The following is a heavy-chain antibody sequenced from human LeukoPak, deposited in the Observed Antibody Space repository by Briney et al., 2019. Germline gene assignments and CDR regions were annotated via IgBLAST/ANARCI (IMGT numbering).Heavy chain of an antibody. J-gene: IGHJ1*01. CDR3: AVPDYYDSSGYNFQYFQH. D-gene: IGHD3-22*01. V-gene: IGHV3-30-3*01. CDR2: ISYDGSNK. Sequence: GGSLRLSCAASGFTFSSYAMHWVRQAPGKGLEWVAVISYDGSNKYYADSVKGRFTISRDNSKNTLYLQMNSLRAEDTAVYYCAVPDYYDSSGYNFQYFQHWGQGTLVTVSS. CDR1: GFTFSSYA.